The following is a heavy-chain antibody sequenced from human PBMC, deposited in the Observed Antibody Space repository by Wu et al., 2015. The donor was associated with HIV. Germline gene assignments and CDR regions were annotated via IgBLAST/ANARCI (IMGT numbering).Heavy chain of an antibody. V-gene: IGHV1-2*02. D-gene: IGHD4-17*01. CDR3: ARGGTTLSYYYGMDV. CDR1: GYTFTDYY. J-gene: IGHJ6*02. Sequence: QVQLVQSGAEVKKPGASVKVSCKTSGYTFTDYYIHWVRQAPGQGLEWMGWINCKSGGTFYSQKFQGRVTMTRDTSNNTVYMELSRLNSDDTAVYYCARGGTTLSYYYGMDVWGQGTTVTVSS. CDR2: INCKSGGT.